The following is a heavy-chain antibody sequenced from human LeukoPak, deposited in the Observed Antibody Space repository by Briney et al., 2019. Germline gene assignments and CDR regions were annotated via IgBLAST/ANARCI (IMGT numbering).Heavy chain of an antibody. Sequence: ASVKVSCKASGYTFTSCGVSWVRQAPGQGLEWMGWINPYDGDTSYAHNVQGRLTITTDTATATAYMELRSLTSDDTATYLSVRDPGDHLAIDPHFDFWGLGTPVTVS. CDR2: INPYDGDT. V-gene: IGHV1-18*01. D-gene: IGHD1-14*01. CDR1: GYTFTSCG. CDR3: VRDPGDHLAIDPHFDF. J-gene: IGHJ4*02.